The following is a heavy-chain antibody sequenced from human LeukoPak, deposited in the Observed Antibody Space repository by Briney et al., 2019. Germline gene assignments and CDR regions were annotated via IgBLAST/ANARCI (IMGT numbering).Heavy chain of an antibody. Sequence: ASVKVSCKVSGYTLTELSMHWVRQAPGKGLEWMGGFDPEDGETIYAQKFQGRVTMTEDTSTDTAYMELSSLRSEDTAVYYCASTTNIAVARGAFDIWGQGTTVTVSS. CDR1: GYTLTELS. V-gene: IGHV1-24*01. CDR3: ASTTNIAVARGAFDI. J-gene: IGHJ3*02. D-gene: IGHD6-19*01. CDR2: FDPEDGET.